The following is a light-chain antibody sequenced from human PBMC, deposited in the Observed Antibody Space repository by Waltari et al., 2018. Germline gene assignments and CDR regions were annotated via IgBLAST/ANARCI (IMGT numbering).Light chain of an antibody. Sequence: DIQMTQSPSSLSASVGDRVTITCQASQDIDNHLNWYQQKAGKVPKVLSYDASKLETGVPSRFSGSRSGTDFTFTISSLQPEDIATYYCQQYDNLPYSFGQGTKLEIK. CDR1: QDIDNH. V-gene: IGKV1-33*01. CDR3: QQYDNLPYS. J-gene: IGKJ2*03. CDR2: DAS.